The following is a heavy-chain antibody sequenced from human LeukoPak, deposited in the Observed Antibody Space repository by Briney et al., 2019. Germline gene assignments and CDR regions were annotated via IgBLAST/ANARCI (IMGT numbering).Heavy chain of an antibody. Sequence: SETLSLTCAVYGGSFSGYYWSWIRQPPGKGLEWIGEINHSGSTNYNPSLKSRVTISVDTSKNQFSLKLSSVTAADTAVYYCARGNDDYDFWSGYYAVDYWGQGTLVTVSS. D-gene: IGHD3-3*01. V-gene: IGHV4-34*01. J-gene: IGHJ4*02. CDR2: INHSGST. CDR1: GGSFSGYY. CDR3: ARGNDDYDFWSGYYAVDY.